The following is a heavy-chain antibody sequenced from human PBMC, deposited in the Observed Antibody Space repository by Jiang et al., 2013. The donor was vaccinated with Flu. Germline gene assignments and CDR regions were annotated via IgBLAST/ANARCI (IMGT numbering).Heavy chain of an antibody. CDR3: ARGLVGATGGYFDY. J-gene: IGHJ4*02. CDR1: SSYA. Sequence: SSYAMHWVRQASRQGAGVVAVISYDGSNKYYADSVKGRFTISRDNSKNTLYLQMNSLRAEDTAVYYCARGLVGATGGYFDYWGQGTLVTVSS. CDR2: ISYDGSNK. V-gene: IGHV3-30*04. D-gene: IGHD1-26*01.